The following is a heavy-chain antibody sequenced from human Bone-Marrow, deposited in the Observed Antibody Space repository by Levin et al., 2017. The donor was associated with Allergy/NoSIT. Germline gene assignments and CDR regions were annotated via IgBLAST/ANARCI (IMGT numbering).Heavy chain of an antibody. CDR1: GYSFTNYW. J-gene: IGHJ6*02. Sequence: PGGSLRLSCKGSGYSFTNYWIGWVRQMPGKGLEWMGIISPGDSDARYNPSFEGQVTTSADKSISTAYLQWSSLKASDTAMYYCARHDYLYYRYGMGVWGQGTPVTVS. CDR2: ISPGDSDA. CDR3: ARHDYLYYRYGMGV. V-gene: IGHV5-51*01. D-gene: IGHD4-11*01.